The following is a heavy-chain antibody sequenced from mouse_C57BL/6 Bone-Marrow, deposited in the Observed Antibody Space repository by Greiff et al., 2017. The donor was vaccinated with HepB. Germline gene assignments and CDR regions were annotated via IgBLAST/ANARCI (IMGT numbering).Heavy chain of an antibody. CDR1: ISLSTTGMGL. CDR2: WNNDNY. J-gene: IGHJ4*01. V-gene: IGHV8-2*01. CDR3: WRELGDYDYDGPHYYAMDY. Sequence: QVTLKVSGPGILQPSQTLSLACTFSGISLSTTGMGLSWLRKPSGKALEWLASIWNNDNYYNPSLKSRLTISKETSNYQVFLKLTSVDTADSATYYGAWRELGDYDYDGPHYYAMDYWGQGTSVTVSS. D-gene: IGHD2-4*01.